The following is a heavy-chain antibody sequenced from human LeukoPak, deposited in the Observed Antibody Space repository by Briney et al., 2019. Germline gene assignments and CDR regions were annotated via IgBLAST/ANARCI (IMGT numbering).Heavy chain of an antibody. Sequence: KPSETLSLTCTVSGGSINSYYWSWIRQPPGKGLEWIGEINHSGSTNYNPSLKSRVTISVDTSKNQFSLKLSSVTAADTAVYYCARGPHTGVNYYDSSGYYYWGQGTLVTVSS. CDR1: GGSINSYY. D-gene: IGHD3-22*01. CDR2: INHSGST. V-gene: IGHV4-34*01. CDR3: ARGPHTGVNYYDSSGYYY. J-gene: IGHJ4*02.